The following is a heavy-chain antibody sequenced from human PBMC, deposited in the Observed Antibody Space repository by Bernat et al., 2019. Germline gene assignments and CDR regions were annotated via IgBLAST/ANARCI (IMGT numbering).Heavy chain of an antibody. Sequence: EVQLVESGGGLVKPGGSLRLSCEASGFIFSNAYMGWVRQAPGKGLEWVANIKEDGSETFYVDSVKGRFTISRDNAKNSLYLQMNSLRAEDTAVYYCARFGGGYTSWGQGTLVTVSS. CDR2: IKEDGSET. D-gene: IGHD5-12*01. J-gene: IGHJ5*02. V-gene: IGHV3-7*04. CDR1: GFIFSNAY. CDR3: ARFGGGYTS.